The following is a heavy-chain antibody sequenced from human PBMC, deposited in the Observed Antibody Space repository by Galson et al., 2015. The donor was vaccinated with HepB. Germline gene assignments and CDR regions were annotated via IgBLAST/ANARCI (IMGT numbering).Heavy chain of an antibody. Sequence: SVKVSCKASGGIFSSYSISWVRQAPGQGLEWMGRIIPILGRANYAQKFQVRVTITADKSTNTSYMEVSSLRSEDTAVYYCARDGWSGNYFDGAFDMWGQGTMVTVSS. CDR3: ARDGWSGNYFDGAFDM. V-gene: IGHV1-69*04. D-gene: IGHD1-26*01. J-gene: IGHJ3*02. CDR1: GGIFSSYS. CDR2: IIPILGRA.